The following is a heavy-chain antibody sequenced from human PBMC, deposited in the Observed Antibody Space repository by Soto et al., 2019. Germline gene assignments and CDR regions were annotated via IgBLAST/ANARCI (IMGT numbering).Heavy chain of an antibody. CDR1: GGSFSGYY. V-gene: IGHV4-34*01. D-gene: IGHD6-13*01. Sequence: SETLSLTCAVYGGSFSGYYWSWIRQPPGKGLEWIGEINHSGSTNYNPSLKSRVTISVDTSKNQFSLKLSSVTAADTAVYYCARHPPQSSSWDPRGGDYWGQGTLVTVSS. CDR2: INHSGST. J-gene: IGHJ4*02. CDR3: ARHPPQSSSWDPRGGDY.